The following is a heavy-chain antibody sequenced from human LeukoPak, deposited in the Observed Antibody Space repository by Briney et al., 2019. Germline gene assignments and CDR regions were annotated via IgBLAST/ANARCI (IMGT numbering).Heavy chain of an antibody. J-gene: IGHJ4*02. D-gene: IGHD4/OR15-4a*01. Sequence: PSETLSLTCTASGGSISSNDWSWIRQPPGKGLEWIGYIYYSGSTNYNPSLKSRVTISVDTSKKQFSLKLISVTAADTAVYYCARKGRYGDYVDYWGQGTLVTVSS. CDR2: IYYSGST. CDR1: GGSISSND. CDR3: ARKGRYGDYVDY. V-gene: IGHV4-59*01.